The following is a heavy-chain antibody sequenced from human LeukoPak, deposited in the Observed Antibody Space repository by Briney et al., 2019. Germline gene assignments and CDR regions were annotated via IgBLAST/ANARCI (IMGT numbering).Heavy chain of an antibody. D-gene: IGHD5-18*01. J-gene: IGHJ6*02. CDR3: ARRAMVAYYYYGMDV. Sequence: PSETLSLTCPVSGRSISSDDYYWSWIRQHPGKGLEWIGYIHYSGSTNYNPSLKSRVTISVDTSKNQFSLKLNSVANADTDVYYCARRAMVAYYYYGMDVWGQGTTVTVSS. CDR1: GRSISSDDYY. CDR2: IHYSGST. V-gene: IGHV4-61*08.